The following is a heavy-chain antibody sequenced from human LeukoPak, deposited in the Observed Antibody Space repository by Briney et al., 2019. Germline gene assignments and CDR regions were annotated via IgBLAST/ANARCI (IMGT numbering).Heavy chain of an antibody. CDR3: ARGGPPYCSGGSCPVDY. CDR1: GGSISRGGYY. J-gene: IGHJ4*02. D-gene: IGHD2-15*01. V-gene: IGHV4-31*03. Sequence: SETLSLTCTVSGGSISRGGYYWSWIRQHPGKGLEWIGYIYYSGSTYYNPSLKSRVTISVDTSKNQFSLKLSSVTAADTAVYYCARGGPPYCSGGSCPVDYWGQGTLVTVSS. CDR2: IYYSGST.